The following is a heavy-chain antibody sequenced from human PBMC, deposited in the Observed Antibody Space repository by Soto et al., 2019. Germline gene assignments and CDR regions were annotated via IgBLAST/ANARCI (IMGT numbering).Heavy chain of an antibody. Sequence: PLGGSLRLSCAASGFTFSSFAMSWVRQAPGKGLEWVSTINKSGGSTYYADSVKGRFTISRDNSKNMLFLQINGLRAEDTAVYYCAKDPPTTGTTFDYWGRGTLVTVSS. CDR2: INKSGGST. CDR1: GFTFSSFA. D-gene: IGHD1-1*01. CDR3: AKDPPTTGTTFDY. V-gene: IGHV3-23*01. J-gene: IGHJ4*02.